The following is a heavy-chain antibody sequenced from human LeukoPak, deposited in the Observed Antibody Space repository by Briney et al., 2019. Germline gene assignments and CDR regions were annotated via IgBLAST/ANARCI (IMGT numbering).Heavy chain of an antibody. Sequence: SVKVSCKASGGTFSSYAISWVRQAPGQGLEWMGRIIPIFGTANYAQKFQGRVTITTDESTSTAYMELSSLRSEDTAVYYCARSYYYDSSGYCWVPFDYWGQGTLVTVSS. V-gene: IGHV1-69*05. D-gene: IGHD3-22*01. CDR3: ARSYYYDSSGYCWVPFDY. CDR2: IIPIFGTA. J-gene: IGHJ4*02. CDR1: GGTFSSYA.